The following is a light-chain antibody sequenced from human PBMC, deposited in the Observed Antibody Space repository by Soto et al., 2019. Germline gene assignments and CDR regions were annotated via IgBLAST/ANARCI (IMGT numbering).Light chain of an antibody. Sequence: QSVLTQPPSASGTPGQRVTISCSGSSSNIGSNTVNWYQQLPGTAPKLLIHSNNQRPSGVPDRFSGSKSGTSASLAISGLQSEDEADYYCAAWDDLYVFGTGTKV. CDR3: AAWDDLYV. CDR1: SSNIGSNT. CDR2: SNN. V-gene: IGLV1-44*01. J-gene: IGLJ1*01.